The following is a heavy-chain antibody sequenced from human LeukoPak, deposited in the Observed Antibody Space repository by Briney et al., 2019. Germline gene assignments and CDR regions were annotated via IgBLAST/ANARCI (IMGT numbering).Heavy chain of an antibody. CDR1: GFTFSSYA. V-gene: IGHV3-49*03. D-gene: IGHD6-19*01. CDR3: TRADLAVAGTLCDY. CDR2: IRSKAYGGTT. J-gene: IGHJ4*02. Sequence: QPGGSLRLSCAASGFTFSSYAMSWFRQAPGKGLEWVGFIRSKAYGGTTEYAASVKGRFTISRDDSKSIAYLQMNSLKTEDTAVYYCTRADLAVAGTLCDYWGQGTLVTVSS.